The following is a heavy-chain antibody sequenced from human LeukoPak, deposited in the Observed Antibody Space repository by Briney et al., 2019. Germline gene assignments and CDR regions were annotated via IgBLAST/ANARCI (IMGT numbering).Heavy chain of an antibody. J-gene: IGHJ6*02. CDR1: GGSIGNYY. D-gene: IGHD4-17*01. Sequence: SETLSLTCTVSGGSIGNYYWSWLRQPPGKGLEWIGYIYFSGTTNINPSLKSRVTISVDMSKNQFSLKLSSVIAADTAVYYCAREDPQTTVPEGLDVWGQGTTVTVSS. CDR2: IYFSGTT. V-gene: IGHV4-59*01. CDR3: AREDPQTTVPEGLDV.